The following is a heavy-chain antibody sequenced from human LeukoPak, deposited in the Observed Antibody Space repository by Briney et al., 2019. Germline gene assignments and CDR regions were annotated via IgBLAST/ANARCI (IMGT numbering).Heavy chain of an antibody. CDR1: GYTFTDSY. D-gene: IGHD3-22*01. Sequence: GASVKVSCKTSGYTFTDSYMHWVRQAPAQGLEWMGWINPNSGGTNYAQKFQGRVTMTRDTSISTAYMELSRLGSDDTAVHYCASRTTNPPSQTYDSSGTDAFDIWGQGTMVTVSS. V-gene: IGHV1-2*02. J-gene: IGHJ3*02. CDR2: INPNSGGT. CDR3: ASRTTNPPSQTYDSSGTDAFDI.